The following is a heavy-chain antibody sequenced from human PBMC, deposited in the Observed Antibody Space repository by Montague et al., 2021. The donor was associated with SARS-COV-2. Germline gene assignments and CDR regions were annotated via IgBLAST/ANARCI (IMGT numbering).Heavy chain of an antibody. CDR2: INHSGSI. CDR3: ARVPDYYDSSGYYFDAFDI. J-gene: IGHJ3*02. V-gene: IGHV4-34*01. CDR1: GGSFSGYY. D-gene: IGHD3-22*01. Sequence: ETLSLTCAVYGGSFSGYYWSWIRQPPGKGLEWIGEINHSGSINYNPSLKSRVTISVDTSKNQFSLKLSSVTAADTAVYYCARVPDYYDSSGYYFDAFDIWGQGTMVTVSS.